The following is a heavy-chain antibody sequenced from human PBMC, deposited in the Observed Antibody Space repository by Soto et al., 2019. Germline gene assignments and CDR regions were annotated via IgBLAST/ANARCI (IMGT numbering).Heavy chain of an antibody. Sequence: SETLSLTCTVSGGPIKSSDYHWSWTRQSPAKGLEWIGYIHNSGTSFYNPSLRGRVTVTLDTSRSQFSLTLASVTAADTAVYYCVREERIAAPQLDYWGQGIPVTVSS. CDR1: GGPIKSSDYH. J-gene: IGHJ4*02. D-gene: IGHD6-6*01. V-gene: IGHV4-30-4*01. CDR3: VREERIAAPQLDY. CDR2: IHNSGTS.